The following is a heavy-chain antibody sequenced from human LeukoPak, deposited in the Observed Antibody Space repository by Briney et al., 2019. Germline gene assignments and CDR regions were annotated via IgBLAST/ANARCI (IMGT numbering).Heavy chain of an antibody. J-gene: IGHJ5*02. CDR2: IWYDGSIK. CDR3: AKDHIPYSSRDHWFDP. CDR1: GFSFSSYG. V-gene: IGHV3-33*06. D-gene: IGHD6-13*01. Sequence: PGGSLRLSCAASGFSFSSYGMHWVRQAPGKGLEWVAVIWYDGSIKYYGDSVKGRFTISRDNSKNTLYLQMNSLSAEDTAVYYCAKDHIPYSSRDHWFDPWGQGTLVTVSS.